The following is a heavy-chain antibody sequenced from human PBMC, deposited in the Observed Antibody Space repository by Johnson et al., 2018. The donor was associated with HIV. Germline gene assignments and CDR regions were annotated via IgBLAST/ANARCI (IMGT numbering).Heavy chain of an antibody. CDR2: ISYDGHNE. Sequence: QVLLVESGGGVVQPGGSLRLSCAASEFIFSSYSMHWVRQAPGKGLEWVAVISYDGHNEYYADSVEGRFTVSRDNTKNTLYLQMNSLRADDTAIYYCALTESRFLEWLFRAFDICGQGTMVTVSS. V-gene: IGHV3-30*04. CDR3: ALTESRFLEWLFRAFDI. CDR1: EFIFSSYS. D-gene: IGHD3-3*01. J-gene: IGHJ3*02.